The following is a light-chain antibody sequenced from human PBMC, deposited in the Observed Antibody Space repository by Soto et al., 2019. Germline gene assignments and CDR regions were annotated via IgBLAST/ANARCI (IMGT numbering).Light chain of an antibody. CDR3: QQTYTTPEIT. Sequence: VIWMTQSPSLLSASTGDRVTISCRMSQGISSWLAWYQQKPGKAPKLLIYKASTLKSGVPSRFSGSGSGTDFTLTIGSLQPEDFATYYCQQTYTTPEITFGQGTRLEIK. V-gene: IGKV1D-8*03. CDR2: KAS. J-gene: IGKJ5*01. CDR1: QGISSW.